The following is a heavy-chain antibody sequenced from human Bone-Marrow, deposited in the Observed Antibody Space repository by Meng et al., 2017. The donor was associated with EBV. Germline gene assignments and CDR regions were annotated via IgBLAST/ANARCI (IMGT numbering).Heavy chain of an antibody. Sequence: QVQLVQSGSELKKPXXSVKVSCKASGYTFSSHALNWVRQAPGQGLEWMGWINTNTGDPAYAQGFTGRFVFSLDTSVTTAYLQISSLKAEDTAVYYCARGSYSADYWGQGPLVTVSS. CDR3: ARGSYSADY. CDR1: GYTFSSHA. CDR2: INTNTGDP. J-gene: IGHJ4*02. D-gene: IGHD3-10*01. V-gene: IGHV7-4-1*02.